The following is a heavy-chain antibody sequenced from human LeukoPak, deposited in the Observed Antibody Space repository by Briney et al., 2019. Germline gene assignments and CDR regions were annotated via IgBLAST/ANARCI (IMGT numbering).Heavy chain of an antibody. CDR2: IYYNGRT. V-gene: IGHV4-61*01. CDR1: AGSVSRGSYH. CDR3: ARLRRTTVIYYYYYGMDV. D-gene: IGHD4-17*01. Sequence: KPSETLSLTCTVSAGSVSRGSYHWSWIRQPPGKGLEWIGYIYYNGRTNYNPSLKGRATISVDTSKNQFSLKLSSVTAADTAVYYCARLRRTTVIYYYYYGMDVWGQGTTVTVSS. J-gene: IGHJ6*02.